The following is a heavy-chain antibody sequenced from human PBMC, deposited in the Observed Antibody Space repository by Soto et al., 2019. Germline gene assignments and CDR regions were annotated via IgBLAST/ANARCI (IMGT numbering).Heavy chain of an antibody. V-gene: IGHV3-21*01. D-gene: IGHD2-2*01. J-gene: IGHJ3*02. CDR3: AREWDIVVVPAASKGYDAFDI. Sequence: GGSLRLSCAASGFTFSSYSMNWVRQAPGKGLEWVSSISSSSSYIYYADSVKGRFTISIDNAKNSLYLQMNSLRAEDTAVYYCAREWDIVVVPAASKGYDAFDIWGQGTMVTVSS. CDR1: GFTFSSYS. CDR2: ISSSSSYI.